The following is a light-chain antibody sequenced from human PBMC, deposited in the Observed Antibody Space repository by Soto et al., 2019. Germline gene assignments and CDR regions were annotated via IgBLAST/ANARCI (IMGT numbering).Light chain of an antibody. V-gene: IGKV3-15*01. CDR2: GAS. J-gene: IGKJ2*01. CDR3: QQYNNWLMYT. Sequence: EIVMTQSPATLSVSPGERATLSCRASQSVCSNLAWYQQKPGQAPRLLIYGASTRATGIPARFSGSGSGTEFTLTISSLQSEDFGVYYCQQYNNWLMYTFGQGTKLEIK. CDR1: QSVCSN.